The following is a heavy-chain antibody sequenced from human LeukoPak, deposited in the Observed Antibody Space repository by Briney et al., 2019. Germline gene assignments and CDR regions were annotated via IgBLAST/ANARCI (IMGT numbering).Heavy chain of an antibody. CDR1: GFTFKNYA. J-gene: IGHJ4*02. D-gene: IGHD5-18*01. CDR3: AKKAYSYGPFDY. Sequence: GGSLRLSCVASGFTFKNYAMSWVPQAPGKGLEWVSGISGSGDSRYYADSVKGRFTISRDNSKNMLYMQMNSLRAEDTAVYYCAKKAYSYGPFDYWGQGTLVTVSS. CDR2: ISGSGDSR. V-gene: IGHV3-23*01.